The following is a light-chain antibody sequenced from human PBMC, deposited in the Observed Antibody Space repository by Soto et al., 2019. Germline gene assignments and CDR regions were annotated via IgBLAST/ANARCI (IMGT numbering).Light chain of an antibody. V-gene: IGLV1-44*01. CDR3: SSWDDSLNVL. CDR2: TNN. Sequence: QLVLTQPPSASGTPGQRVTIACSGNTSNIGNNAVTWYQHLPGTAPKLLIYTNNQRPSGVPDRFSGSKSGTSASLAISGLQSEDEATYYCSSWDDSLNVLFGGGTKLTVL. J-gene: IGLJ2*01. CDR1: TSNIGNNA.